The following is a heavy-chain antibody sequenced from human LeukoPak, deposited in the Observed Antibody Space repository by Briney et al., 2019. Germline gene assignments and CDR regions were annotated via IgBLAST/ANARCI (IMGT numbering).Heavy chain of an antibody. Sequence: GGSLRLSCAASGFTFSSYSMNWVRQAPGKGLEWVSSISSSSSYIYYADSVKGRFTISIDNAKNSLYLQMNSLRAEDTAVYYCASNSVGAGDYWGQGTLVTVSS. J-gene: IGHJ4*02. CDR2: ISSSSSYI. CDR3: ASNSVGAGDY. CDR1: GFTFSSYS. V-gene: IGHV3-21*01. D-gene: IGHD1-26*01.